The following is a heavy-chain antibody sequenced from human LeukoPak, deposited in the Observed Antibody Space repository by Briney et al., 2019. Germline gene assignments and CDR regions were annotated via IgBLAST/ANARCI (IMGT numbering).Heavy chain of an antibody. Sequence: SETLSLTCTVSGGSISSSSYYWGWIRQPPGKGLEWIGIIYYRGSTYYNPSLKSRLTISLDTSKNQFSLKLSSVTATDTAVYYCARRGYCSSTSCYEYWFDPWGQGTLVTVSS. CDR2: IYYRGST. J-gene: IGHJ5*02. CDR3: ARRGYCSSTSCYEYWFDP. V-gene: IGHV4-39*01. D-gene: IGHD2-2*01. CDR1: GGSISSSSYY.